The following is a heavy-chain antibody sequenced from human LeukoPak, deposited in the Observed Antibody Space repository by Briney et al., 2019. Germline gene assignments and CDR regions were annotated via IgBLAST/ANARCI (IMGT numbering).Heavy chain of an antibody. D-gene: IGHD1-14*01. J-gene: IGHJ6*02. CDR3: AREPHADYYYGMDV. Sequence: EASVKVSCKASGYTFTSYGISWVRQAPGQGLEWMGWINAGNGNTKYSQKFQGRVTITRDTSASTAYMELSSLRSEDTAVYYCAREPHADYYYGMDVWGRGTTVTVSS. CDR2: INAGNGNT. V-gene: IGHV1-3*01. CDR1: GYTFTSYG.